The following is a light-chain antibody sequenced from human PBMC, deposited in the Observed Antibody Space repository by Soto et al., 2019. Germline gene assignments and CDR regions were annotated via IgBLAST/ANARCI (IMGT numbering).Light chain of an antibody. V-gene: IGKV2-28*01. CDR2: MGS. Sequence: DSWSTQSPFSLPVTPGEAASISCRSSQSLLHKNGNNYFNWYLQKPGQSPQVLIYMGSKRASGVPDRFSGSGSGTYFTLKISRVEAEDAGVYYCMQTLHPPRTFGQGTRLEIK. J-gene: IGKJ5*01. CDR1: QSLLHKNGNNY. CDR3: MQTLHPPRT.